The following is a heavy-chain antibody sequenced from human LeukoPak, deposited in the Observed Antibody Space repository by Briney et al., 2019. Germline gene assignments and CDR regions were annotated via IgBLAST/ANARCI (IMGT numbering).Heavy chain of an antibody. CDR2: ISAYNGNT. Sequence: ASVKVSCKASGYTFTSYGISWVRQAPGQGLEWKGWISAYNGNTKYAQKLQGRVTMPTDTSTSTAYMELRSLRSDDTAVYYCARAAYCSSTSCYASDYYYGMDVWGQGTTVTVSS. J-gene: IGHJ6*02. CDR1: GYTFTSYG. V-gene: IGHV1-18*01. CDR3: ARAAYCSSTSCYASDYYYGMDV. D-gene: IGHD2-2*01.